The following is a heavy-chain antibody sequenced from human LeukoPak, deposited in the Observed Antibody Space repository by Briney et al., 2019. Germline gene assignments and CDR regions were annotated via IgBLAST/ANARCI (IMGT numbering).Heavy chain of an antibody. V-gene: IGHV3-30*04. Sequence: GGSLRLSCAASGFTFSSYAMHWVRQAPGKGLEGVAVISYDGSNKYYADSVKGRFTISRDNSKNTLYLQMNSLRAEDTAVYYCAREGSHYDYVWGSYRYSLYFDYWGQGTLVTVSS. CDR1: GFTFSSYA. D-gene: IGHD3-16*02. CDR2: ISYDGSNK. CDR3: AREGSHYDYVWGSYRYSLYFDY. J-gene: IGHJ4*02.